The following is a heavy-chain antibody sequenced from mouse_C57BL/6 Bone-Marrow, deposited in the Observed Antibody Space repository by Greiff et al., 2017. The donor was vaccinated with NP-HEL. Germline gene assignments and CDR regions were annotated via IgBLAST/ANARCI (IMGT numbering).Heavy chain of an antibody. CDR1: GFTFSDYY. V-gene: IGHV5-16*01. Sequence: EVKLMESEGGLVQPGSSMKLSCTASGFTFSDYYMAWVRQIPEKGLEWVANINHDGSSTYYLHPFKSRSTISRDNAKNILYLQMSSLKSEDTAAYYCAREGGLRRRTYAMDYWGQGTSVTVSS. CDR3: AREGGLRRRTYAMDY. CDR2: INHDGSST. J-gene: IGHJ4*01. D-gene: IGHD2-4*01.